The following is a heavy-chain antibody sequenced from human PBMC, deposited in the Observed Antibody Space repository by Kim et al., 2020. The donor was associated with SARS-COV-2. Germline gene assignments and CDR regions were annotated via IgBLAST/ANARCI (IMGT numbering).Heavy chain of an antibody. V-gene: IGHV4-31*03. CDR3: VRADGDYDPFDI. Sequence: SETLSLTCTVSGGSISSGGYHWGWIRQHPGKGLEWIGDMYYGGITYFNPSLKSRVTISVDTSNNQFSLNLNSVTAADTAVYYCVRADGDYDPFDIWGQGTVVTISS. CDR2: MYYGGIT. D-gene: IGHD4-17*01. CDR1: GGSISSGGYH. J-gene: IGHJ3*02.